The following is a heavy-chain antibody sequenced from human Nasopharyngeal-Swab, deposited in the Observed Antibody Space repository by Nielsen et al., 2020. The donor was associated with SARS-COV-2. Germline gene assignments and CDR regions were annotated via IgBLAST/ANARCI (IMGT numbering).Heavy chain of an antibody. CDR1: GYTFTSYG. V-gene: IGHV1-18*01. J-gene: IGHJ6*02. D-gene: IGHD2-21*02. Sequence: ASVKVFCKASGYTFTSYGISWVRQAPGQGLEWMGWISAYNGNTNYAQKLQGRVTMTTDTSTSTAYMELRSLRSDDTAVYYCARGAIGRDRRSYYYYGMDVWGQGTTVTVSS. CDR2: ISAYNGNT. CDR3: ARGAIGRDRRSYYYYGMDV.